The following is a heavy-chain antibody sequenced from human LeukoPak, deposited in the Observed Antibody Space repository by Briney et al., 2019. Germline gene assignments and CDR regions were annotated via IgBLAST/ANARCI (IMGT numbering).Heavy chain of an antibody. J-gene: IGHJ4*02. CDR2: INHGGST. V-gene: IGHV4-34*01. Sequence: SETLSLTCAVYGGPFSGYYWTWIRHPPGKRLEWIGEINHGGSTNYNPSLKSRVTISVDTSKNQFSLNLNSVTAADTAVYYCARGQYYYGSATDFWGQGTLVTVSS. D-gene: IGHD3-10*01. CDR3: ARGQYYYGSATDF. CDR1: GGPFSGYY.